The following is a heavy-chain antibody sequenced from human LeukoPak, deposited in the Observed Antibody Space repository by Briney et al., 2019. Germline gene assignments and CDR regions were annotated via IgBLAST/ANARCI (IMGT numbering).Heavy chain of an antibody. CDR3: AKDRPGAMLYFDC. CDR1: GFTFSSYS. CDR2: ISSSSSTI. J-gene: IGHJ4*02. V-gene: IGHV3-48*01. D-gene: IGHD1-26*01. Sequence: GGSLRLSCAASGFTFSSYSMNWVRQAPGKGLEWVSYISSSSSTIYYADSVKGRFTISRDNSKNALYLQINNLGAEDTAVYYCAKDRPGAMLYFDCWSQGTLVTVSS.